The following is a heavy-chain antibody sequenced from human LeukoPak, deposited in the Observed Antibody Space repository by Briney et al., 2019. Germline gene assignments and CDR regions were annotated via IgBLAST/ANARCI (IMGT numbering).Heavy chain of an antibody. CDR2: ITSTSSHI. CDR3: ARARLGYYDEYFDP. J-gene: IGHJ5*02. V-gene: IGHV3-21*01. D-gene: IGHD3-16*01. Sequence: GGSLRLSCATSGFTFSDYSMTWGRQAPGKGLEWVSSITSTSSHINCADSVRGRFTISRDNAKNALFLQMTSLTDEDTALYYCARARLGYYDEYFDPWGQGTQVTVSS. CDR1: GFTFSDYS.